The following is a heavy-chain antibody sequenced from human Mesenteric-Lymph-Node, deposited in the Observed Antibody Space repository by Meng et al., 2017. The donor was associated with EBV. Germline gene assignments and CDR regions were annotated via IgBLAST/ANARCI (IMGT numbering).Heavy chain of an antibody. Sequence: QITLKGAGPARVKSTPPLTLTCTFSGFSLTTTGEGVGWIRQPPGKALEWLALIYWDDDKRYSPSLKSRLTITKDTSKNQVVLTMTNMDPVDTATYFCAHRRQSSGWSTLYNWFDPWGQGTLVTVSS. CDR2: IYWDDDK. D-gene: IGHD6-19*01. CDR1: GFSLTTTGEG. J-gene: IGHJ5*02. CDR3: AHRRQSSGWSTLYNWFDP. V-gene: IGHV2-5*02.